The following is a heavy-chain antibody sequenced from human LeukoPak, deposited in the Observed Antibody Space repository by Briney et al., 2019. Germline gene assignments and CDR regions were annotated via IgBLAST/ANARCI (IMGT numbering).Heavy chain of an antibody. V-gene: IGHV3-30*03. CDR1: GFTFSSYG. J-gene: IGHJ6*02. CDR2: ISYDGSNK. CDR3: AREDYGSGSYLYYYYGMDV. Sequence: GGSLRLSCAASGFTFSSYGMHWVRQAPGKGLEWVAVISYDGSNKYYADSVRGRFTISRDNAKNSLYLQMNSLRAEDTAVYYCAREDYGSGSYLYYYYGMDVWGQGTTVTVSS. D-gene: IGHD3-10*01.